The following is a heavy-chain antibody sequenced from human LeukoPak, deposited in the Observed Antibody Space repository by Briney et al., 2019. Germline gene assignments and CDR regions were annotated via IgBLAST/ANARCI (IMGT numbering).Heavy chain of an antibody. CDR2: IYYSGST. D-gene: IGHD3-9*01. V-gene: IGHV4-30-4*07. CDR1: GGSISSGGYS. CDR3: ARVTGYMIEDYFDY. J-gene: IGHJ4*02. Sequence: SETLSLTCAVSGGSISSGGYSWSWIRQPPGKGLEWIGYIYYSGSTYYNPSLKSRVTISVDTSKNQFSLKLRSVTAADTAVYYCARVTGYMIEDYFDYWGQGILVTASS.